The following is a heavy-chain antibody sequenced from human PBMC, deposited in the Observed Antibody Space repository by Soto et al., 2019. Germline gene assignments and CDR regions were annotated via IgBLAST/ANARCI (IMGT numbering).Heavy chain of an antibody. CDR3: ARHPSAVAVLVPPDH. D-gene: IGHD6-19*01. CDR2: VYYSGRA. Sequence: SETLSLTCTVSSGSISSDSWWGWIRQPPGKGLEWIGSVYYSGRAYYNLSLKSRVTMSVDTSKKQFSLRLTSVTAADTAVYFCARHPSAVAVLVPPDHWGQGTLVTVSS. J-gene: IGHJ4*02. CDR1: SGSISSDSW. V-gene: IGHV4-39*01.